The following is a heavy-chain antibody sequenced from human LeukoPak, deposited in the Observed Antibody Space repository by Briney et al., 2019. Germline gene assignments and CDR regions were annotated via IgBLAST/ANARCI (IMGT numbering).Heavy chain of an antibody. D-gene: IGHD6-13*01. J-gene: IGHJ4*02. CDR2: ISAYNGNT. CDR1: GYTFTSYG. V-gene: IGHV1-18*01. Sequence: ASVKVSCKASGYTFTSYGVSRVRQAPGQGLECMGWISAYNGNTNYAQKLQGRDTMTTDTSTSTAYMDLRSLRSDDTAVYYCARGGDNSSWYVFDYWGQGTPVTVSS. CDR3: ARGGDNSSWYVFDY.